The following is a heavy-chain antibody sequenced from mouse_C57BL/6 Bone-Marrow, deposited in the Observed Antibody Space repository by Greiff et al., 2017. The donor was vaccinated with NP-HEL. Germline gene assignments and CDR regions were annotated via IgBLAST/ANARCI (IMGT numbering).Heavy chain of an antibody. Sequence: EVMLVESGEGLVKPGGSLKLSCAASGFTFSSYAMSWVRQTPEKRLEWVAYISSGGDYIYYADTVKGRFTISRDNARNTLYLQMSSLKSEDTAMYYCTRLPLVLPYYFDYWGQGTTLTVSS. D-gene: IGHD1-1*02. J-gene: IGHJ2*01. CDR3: TRLPLVLPYYFDY. CDR2: ISSGGDYI. V-gene: IGHV5-9-1*02. CDR1: GFTFSSYA.